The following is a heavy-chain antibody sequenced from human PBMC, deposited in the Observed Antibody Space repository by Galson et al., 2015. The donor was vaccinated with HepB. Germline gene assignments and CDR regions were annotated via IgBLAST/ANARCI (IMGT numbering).Heavy chain of an antibody. J-gene: IGHJ3*02. CDR1: GYSFTSYW. D-gene: IGHD6-19*01. CDR3: ASPETYSSGGGAFDI. Sequence: QSGAEVKKPGESLRISCKGSGYSFTSYWISWVRQMPGKGLEWMGRIDPSDSYTNYSPSFQGHVTISADKSISTAYLQWSSLKASDTAMYYCASPETYSSGGGAFDIWGQGTMVTVSS. CDR2: IDPSDSYT. V-gene: IGHV5-10-1*01.